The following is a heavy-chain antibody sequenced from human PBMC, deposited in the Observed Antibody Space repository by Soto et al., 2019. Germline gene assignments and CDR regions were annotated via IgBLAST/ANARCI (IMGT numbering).Heavy chain of an antibody. J-gene: IGHJ5*02. CDR1: GLTVSSNY. Sequence: GGSLRLSCAASGLTVSSNYMSWVRQAPGKGLELVSIMYSGGDTYYADSVKGRFTISRDNSKNNLYLQMNSLRAEDTAVYYCARDGYNPYWFATWGQGTLVTVSS. CDR3: ARDGYNPYWFAT. D-gene: IGHD5-12*01. V-gene: IGHV3-53*01. CDR2: MYSGGDT.